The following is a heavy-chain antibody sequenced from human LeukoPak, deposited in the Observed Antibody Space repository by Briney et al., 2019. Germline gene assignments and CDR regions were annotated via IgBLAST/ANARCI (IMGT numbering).Heavy chain of an antibody. CDR1: GYTLTELS. Sequence: ASVKVSCKVSGYTLTELSMHCVRQAPGKGLEWMGGFDPEDGETIYAQKFQGRVTMTEDTSTDTAYMELSSLRSEDTAVYYCATRTYYYDSSGYGPQYFDYWGQGTLVTVSS. J-gene: IGHJ4*02. V-gene: IGHV1-24*01. CDR2: FDPEDGET. D-gene: IGHD3-22*01. CDR3: ATRTYYYDSSGYGPQYFDY.